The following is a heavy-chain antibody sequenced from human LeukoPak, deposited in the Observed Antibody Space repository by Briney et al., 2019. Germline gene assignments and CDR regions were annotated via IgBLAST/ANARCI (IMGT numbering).Heavy chain of an antibody. CDR3: ARDKGAIFGVLENAFDI. J-gene: IGHJ3*02. CDR1: GYTFTSYY. D-gene: IGHD3-3*01. Sequence: VASVKVSCKASGYTFTSYYMHWVRQAPGQGLEWMGIINPGGGSTSYAQKFQGRVTMTRDMSTSTVYMELSSLRSEDTAVYYCARDKGAIFGVLENAFDIWGQGTMVTVSS. V-gene: IGHV1-46*01. CDR2: INPGGGST.